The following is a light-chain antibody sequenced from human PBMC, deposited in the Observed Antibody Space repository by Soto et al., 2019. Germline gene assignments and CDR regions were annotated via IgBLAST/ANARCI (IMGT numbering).Light chain of an antibody. CDR3: QQRSNWPPEIT. V-gene: IGKV3-11*01. CDR2: DAS. Sequence: EIVLTQSPATLSFSPGERATLSCRASQSVSSYLAWYQQKPGQAPRLLIYDASNRATGIPARFSGSGSGTDFTLTVSSLETEDFALYYCQQRSNWPPEITFGQGTRLEI. J-gene: IGKJ5*01. CDR1: QSVSSY.